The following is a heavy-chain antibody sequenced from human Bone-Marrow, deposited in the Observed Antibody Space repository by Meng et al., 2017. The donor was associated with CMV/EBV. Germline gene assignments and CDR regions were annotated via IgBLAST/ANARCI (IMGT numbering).Heavy chain of an antibody. J-gene: IGHJ4*02. CDR2: IYWNDVK. Sequence: SGPTLVKPTQTLTLSCTFSGFSLSTSGVGVSWFRQPPGKALEWLALIYWNDVKHYGPFLKSRLTITKGTSENHVVLTMTNMDPVDTATYYCARHDYGAYVDYWGQGQLVNVYS. V-gene: IGHV2-5*01. CDR1: GFSLSTSGVG. D-gene: IGHD4-17*01. CDR3: ARHDYGAYVDY.